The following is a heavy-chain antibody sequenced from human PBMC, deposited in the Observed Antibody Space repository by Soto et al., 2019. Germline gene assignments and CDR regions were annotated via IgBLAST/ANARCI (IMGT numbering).Heavy chain of an antibody. D-gene: IGHD3-9*01. CDR2: IMQEGSQK. CDR1: GSTFTTFW. V-gene: IGHV3-7*01. J-gene: IGHJ6*02. CDR3: TRVKRERGYYDFLTGYSLNGNNYGMDV. Sequence: GGSLRPSCPPSGSTFTTFWMSWVRQAPGKGREWVANIMQEGSQKNCVNSVKGRFTGSRDNAKNSLYRQMNSRRAEDTAVYYCTRVKRERGYYDFLTGYSLNGNNYGMDVWGQGTTVTVSS.